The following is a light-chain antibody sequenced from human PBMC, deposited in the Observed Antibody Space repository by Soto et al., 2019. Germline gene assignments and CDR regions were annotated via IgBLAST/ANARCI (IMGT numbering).Light chain of an antibody. CDR3: QQYKDWPPLT. CDR1: QSVSVD. CDR2: GAS. Sequence: EIILTQSPGTLSVSPGETVPLVCRASQSVSVDLAWYQQKSGQPTRLLIHGASDRATGVPARFSGSGSGTEFTLRIISLQSEDFGTYYCQQYKDWPPLTFGGGTRVDIK. V-gene: IGKV3-15*01. J-gene: IGKJ4*01.